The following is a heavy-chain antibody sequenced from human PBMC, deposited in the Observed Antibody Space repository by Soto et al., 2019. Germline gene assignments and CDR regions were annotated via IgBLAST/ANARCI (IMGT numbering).Heavy chain of an antibody. CDR1: GYTFNKYS. CDR3: TRGHGDFAGDFDY. V-gene: IGHV1-18*04. Sequence: QGQLVQSGAEVKKPGASVKVSCKASGYTFNKYSISCVRQAPGQGLEWMGWISASNGNTDFAQKFQGRVTMAIDTSTSTAYMELRSLRSDDTAVFYCTRGHGDFAGDFDYWGQGTLVTVSS. CDR2: ISASNGNT. D-gene: IGHD4-17*01. J-gene: IGHJ4*02.